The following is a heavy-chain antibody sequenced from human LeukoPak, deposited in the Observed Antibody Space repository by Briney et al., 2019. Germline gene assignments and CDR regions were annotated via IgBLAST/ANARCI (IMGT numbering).Heavy chain of an antibody. D-gene: IGHD3-10*01. CDR3: ATSSYASGKYFAFDI. CDR1: GYTFSGSY. J-gene: IGHJ3*02. Sequence: GASVKVSCKASGYTFSGSYMHWLQQVPGKGPEWMGRIDPEDNETIYGQKFRGRITITADKSTDTAYMELSSLRSEDTAVYYCATSSYASGKYFAFDIWGQGTMVTVSA. CDR2: IDPEDNET. V-gene: IGHV1-69-2*01.